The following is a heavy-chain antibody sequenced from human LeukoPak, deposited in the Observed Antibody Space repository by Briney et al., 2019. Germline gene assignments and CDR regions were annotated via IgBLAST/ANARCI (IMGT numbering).Heavy chain of an antibody. D-gene: IGHD3-3*01. J-gene: IGHJ4*02. CDR1: GFTFSSYW. CDR2: IKQDGSEK. V-gene: IGHV3-7*01. CDR3: ASLAVLRFLEWLPLDY. Sequence: PGGSLRLSCAASGFTFSSYWMSWVRQAPGKGLEWVANIKQDGSEKYYVDSVKGRFTISRDNAKNSLYLQMNSLRAEDTAVYYCASLAVLRFLEWLPLDYWGQGTLVTVSS.